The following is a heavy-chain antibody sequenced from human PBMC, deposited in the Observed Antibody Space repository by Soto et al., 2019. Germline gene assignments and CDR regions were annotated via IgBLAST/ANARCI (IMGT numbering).Heavy chain of an antibody. J-gene: IGHJ4*02. V-gene: IGHV3-23*01. CDR3: ARNFEFWDRYSPIDY. CDR2: ISDGGRST. D-gene: IGHD3-3*01. CDR1: GFRFSDYA. Sequence: PGGSLRLSCGGSGFRFSDYAMGWVRQAPGKGLEWVSFISDGGRSTYYSDSVKGRFTVSRDNSKNTVYLQLHGLRVEDTAVYFCARNFEFWDRYSPIDYWGQGTLVTVSS.